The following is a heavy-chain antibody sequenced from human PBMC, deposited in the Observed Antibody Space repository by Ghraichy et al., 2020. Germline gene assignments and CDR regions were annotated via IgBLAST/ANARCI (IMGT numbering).Heavy chain of an antibody. J-gene: IGHJ4*02. CDR2: IKSKADGGTA. V-gene: IGHV3-15*01. CDR3: TTEWLARKVDY. CDR1: GFIFSNAW. Sequence: GGSLRLSCAASGFIFSNAWMTWVRQAPGKGLEWVGRIKSKADGGTADYAAPVKGRFTISRDGSKNTLYLQMNSLKTDDTAVYYCTTEWLARKVDYWGQGTLVTVSS. D-gene: IGHD6-19*01.